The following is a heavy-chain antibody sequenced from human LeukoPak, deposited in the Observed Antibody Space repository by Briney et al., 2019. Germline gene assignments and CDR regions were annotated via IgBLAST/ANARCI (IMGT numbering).Heavy chain of an antibody. D-gene: IGHD5-12*01. CDR3: ARDDSLGDSAWWFDP. V-gene: IGHV3-43D*03. CDR2: ISWDGGST. CDR1: GFTFDDYA. J-gene: IGHJ5*02. Sequence: GGSLRLSCAASGFTFDDYAMHWVRQAPGKGLEWVSLISWDGGSTYYADSVKGRFTISRDNSKNTLYLQMNSLRAEDTAVYYCARDDSLGDSAWWFDPWGQGTMVTVSS.